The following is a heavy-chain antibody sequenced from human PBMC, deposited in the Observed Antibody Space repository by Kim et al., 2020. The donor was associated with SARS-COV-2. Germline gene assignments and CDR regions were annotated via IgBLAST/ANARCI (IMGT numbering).Heavy chain of an antibody. CDR3: ARGEMATIPDYFDY. CDR2: IYYSGST. CDR1: GGSISSSSYY. V-gene: IGHV4-39*07. J-gene: IGHJ4*02. Sequence: SETLSLTCTVSGGSISSSSYYWGWIRQPPGKGLEWIGSIYYSGSTYYNPSLKSRVTISVDTSKNQFSLKLSSVTAADTAVYYCARGEMATIPDYFDYWGQGTLVTVSS. D-gene: IGHD5-12*01.